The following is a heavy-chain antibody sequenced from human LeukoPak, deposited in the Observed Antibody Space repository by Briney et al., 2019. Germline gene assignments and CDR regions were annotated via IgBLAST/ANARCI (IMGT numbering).Heavy chain of an antibody. J-gene: IGHJ4*02. CDR3: ARGPTMSGMQILDD. V-gene: IGHV4-61*02. CDR2: INTYGTT. D-gene: IGHD5-24*01. Sequence: SETLSLTCSVSGGSITNAFYYWNWIRQPPGKGLEWIGRINTYGTTTYNPSLKSRVTILMETSKNQFSLNLTSVTATDTAVYYCARGPTMSGMQILDDWGQGTLVSVSS. CDR1: GGSITNAFYY.